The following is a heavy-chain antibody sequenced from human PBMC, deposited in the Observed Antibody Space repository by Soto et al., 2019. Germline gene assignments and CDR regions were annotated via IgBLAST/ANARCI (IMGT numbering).Heavy chain of an antibody. Sequence: SETLSLTCTVSGGSISSYYWSWIRQPAGKGLEWIGRIYTSGSTNYNPSLKSRVTMSVDTSKNQFSLKLSSVTAADTAVYYCARDGHYYDSSGYYFRRRLFDYWGQGTLVTISS. CDR3: ARDGHYYDSSGYYFRRRLFDY. CDR1: GGSISSYY. V-gene: IGHV4-4*07. CDR2: IYTSGST. D-gene: IGHD3-22*01. J-gene: IGHJ4*02.